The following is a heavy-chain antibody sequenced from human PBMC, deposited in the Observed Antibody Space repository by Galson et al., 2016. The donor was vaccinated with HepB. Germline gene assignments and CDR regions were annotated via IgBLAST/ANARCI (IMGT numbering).Heavy chain of an antibody. D-gene: IGHD3-22*01. V-gene: IGHV3-48*02. Sequence: SLRLSCAASGFSLSSYSMNWVRQAPGKGLEWVSYISSSFSPIYYADSVQGRFTISRDNAKNSLYLQMNSMRHEDTAGYYCARAGPYCYGSNGMDVWGQGTTVTVSS. CDR1: GFSLSSYS. J-gene: IGHJ6*02. CDR3: ARAGPYCYGSNGMDV. CDR2: ISSSFSPI.